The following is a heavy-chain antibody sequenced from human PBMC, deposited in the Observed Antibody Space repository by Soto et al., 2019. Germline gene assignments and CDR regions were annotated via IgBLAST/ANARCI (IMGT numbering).Heavy chain of an antibody. CDR1: EGASGGSGG. D-gene: IGHD3-10*01. CDR3: AVHRATPGVALSNWFGP. Sequence: TLSVTCGVAEGASGGSGGWSCVHQPTGKGLEWIGEIYQSGSTHYNPSLQSRLSMSLDTSGNQFSLKLTSVTVADTAVYYCAVHRATPGVALSNWFGPWGQGSLVTVSS. V-gene: IGHV4-4*02. CDR2: IYQSGST. J-gene: IGHJ5*02.